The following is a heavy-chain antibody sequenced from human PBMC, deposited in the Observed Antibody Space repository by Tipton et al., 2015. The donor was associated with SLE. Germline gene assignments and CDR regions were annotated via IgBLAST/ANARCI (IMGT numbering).Heavy chain of an antibody. Sequence: SLRLSCAASGFTFSSYEMNWVRQAPGKGLEWVSYISSSGSTIYYADSVKGRFTISRDNAKNSLYLQMNSLRAEDTAVYYCAKGSSSWYYFDYWGQGTLVTVSS. CDR1: GFTFSSYE. CDR3: AKGSSSWYYFDY. CDR2: ISSSGSTI. V-gene: IGHV3-48*03. J-gene: IGHJ4*02. D-gene: IGHD6-13*01.